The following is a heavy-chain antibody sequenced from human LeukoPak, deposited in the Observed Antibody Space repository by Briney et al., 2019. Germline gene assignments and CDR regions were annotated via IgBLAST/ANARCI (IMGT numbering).Heavy chain of an antibody. D-gene: IGHD3-10*01. CDR2: ISSSSSHI. V-gene: IGHV3-21*01. J-gene: IGHJ4*02. Sequence: GGSLRLSCAASGFTFSSYSMNWVRQAPGKGLEWVSSISSSSSHIYYADSVKGRFTISRDNAKNSLYLQMNSLRAEDTAVYYCARAGGSYGSGSYFKGWGQGTLVTVSS. CDR1: GFTFSSYS. CDR3: ARAGGSYGSGSYFKG.